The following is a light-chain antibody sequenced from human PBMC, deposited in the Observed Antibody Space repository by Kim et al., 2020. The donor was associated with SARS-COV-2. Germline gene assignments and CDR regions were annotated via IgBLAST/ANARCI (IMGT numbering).Light chain of an antibody. CDR3: QQYGGSPLT. V-gene: IGKV3-20*01. J-gene: IGKJ4*01. Sequence: EIVLTQSPGTLSLSPGERATLSCRASQSIGSSYLAWYQQKPGQAPRLLIYDASNRATDIPDRFSGSGSGTDFTLTISRLEPEDYVVYFCQQYGGSPLTFGGGTKVDIK. CDR1: QSIGSSY. CDR2: DAS.